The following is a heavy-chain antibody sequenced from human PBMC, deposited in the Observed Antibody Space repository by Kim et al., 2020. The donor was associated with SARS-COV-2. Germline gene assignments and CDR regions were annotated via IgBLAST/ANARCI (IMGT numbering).Heavy chain of an antibody. CDR3: GWTQVPSYTVDV. V-gene: IGHV3-15*01. Sequence: GGSLRLSCVVSGLTFSDAWMSWVRQAPGKGLEWVGRIKRKGGGETKDYGAAVEGRFTISRDDSKNTLYLEMSSLKSEDTAVYYCGWTQVPSYTVDVWGPGTSVTVSS. CDR1: GLTFSDAW. CDR2: IKRKGGGETK. D-gene: IGHD1-1*01. J-gene: IGHJ6*02.